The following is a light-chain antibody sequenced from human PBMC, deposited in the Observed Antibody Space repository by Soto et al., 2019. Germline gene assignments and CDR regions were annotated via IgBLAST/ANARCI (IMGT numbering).Light chain of an antibody. V-gene: IGKV2-28*01. CDR1: QSLLFTNGYNY. CDR2: FGS. Sequence: DIVMTQSPLSLPVTPGEPASISCRSSQSLLFTNGYNYLDRYLQRPGQSPQLLIYFGSTRASGVPDRFSGSISGTDFTLKISSVEAEDVGVYYCMQALQTPPTFGQGTRVQI. J-gene: IGKJ1*01. CDR3: MQALQTPPT.